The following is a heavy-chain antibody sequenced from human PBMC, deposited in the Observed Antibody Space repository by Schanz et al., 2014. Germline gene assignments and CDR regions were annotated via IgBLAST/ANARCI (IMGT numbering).Heavy chain of an antibody. CDR1: GFNFSSYS. CDR3: ARDRRNADLDY. Sequence: EVQLMESGGGLVKPGGSLRLSCAASGFNFSSYSLNWVRQAPGKGLEWVSFIYIGGNTYYADSVKGRFTISRDNSKNTLYLQMNSLRAEDTALYYCARDRRNADLDYWGQGTLVTVSS. D-gene: IGHD1-1*01. J-gene: IGHJ4*02. V-gene: IGHV3-66*01. CDR2: IYIGGNT.